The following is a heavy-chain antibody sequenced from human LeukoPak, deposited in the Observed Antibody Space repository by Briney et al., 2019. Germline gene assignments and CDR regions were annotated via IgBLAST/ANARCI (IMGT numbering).Heavy chain of an antibody. Sequence: GGSLRPSCAASGFTFSSYGMHWVRQAPGKGLEWVAVISYDGSNKYYADSVKGRFTISRDNSKNTLYLQMNSLRAEDTAVYYCAKDMTYGSDVWGQGTLVTVSS. CDR1: GFTFSSYG. D-gene: IGHD3-10*01. J-gene: IGHJ4*02. CDR2: ISYDGSNK. CDR3: AKDMTYGSDV. V-gene: IGHV3-30*18.